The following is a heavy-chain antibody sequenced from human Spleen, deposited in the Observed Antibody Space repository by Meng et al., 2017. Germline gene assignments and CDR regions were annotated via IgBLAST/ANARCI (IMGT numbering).Heavy chain of an antibody. D-gene: IGHD2-15*01. CDR1: GDSISSGDDY. CDR2: IYYSGST. J-gene: IGHJ4*02. Sequence: QVQLQESGPGLVEPSQTLSLTCTVSGDSISSGDDYWSWIRQPPGTGLEWIGYIYYSGSTNYNPSLKSRVTISVDTSKNQFSLNLSSVTAADTAVYYCARGGWSLDYWGQGTLVTVSS. V-gene: IGHV4-30-4*01. CDR3: ARGGWSLDY.